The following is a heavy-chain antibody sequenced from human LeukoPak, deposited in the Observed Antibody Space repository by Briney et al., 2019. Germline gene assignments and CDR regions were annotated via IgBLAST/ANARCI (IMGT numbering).Heavy chain of an antibody. V-gene: IGHV3-9*03. CDR3: AKGCGYSGYDCFDI. CDR1: GFTFDDYA. Sequence: GGSLRLSCAASGFTFDDYAMHWVRQAPGKGLEWVSGISWNSGSIGYADSVKGRFTISRDNAKNSLYLQMNSLRAEDMALYYCAKGCGYSGYDCFDIWGQGTMVTVSS. D-gene: IGHD5-12*01. J-gene: IGHJ3*02. CDR2: ISWNSGSI.